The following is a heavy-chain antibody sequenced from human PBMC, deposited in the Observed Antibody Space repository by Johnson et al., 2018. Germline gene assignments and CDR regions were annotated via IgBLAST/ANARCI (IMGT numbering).Heavy chain of an antibody. J-gene: IGHJ6*02. Sequence: VQLVESGGGVVQPGRSLRLSCEVSGFTFSSYGMHWVRQAPGKGLEWVAVISYDGSNKYYADSVKGRFTISRDNSRNTLDLQMSSRRAEETAVYDCAGGYCTSTSCYDYYYFGMDVWGQGTTVTVSS. CDR2: ISYDGSNK. D-gene: IGHD2-2*01. V-gene: IGHV3-30*03. CDR1: GFTFSSYG. CDR3: AGGYCTSTSCYDYYYFGMDV.